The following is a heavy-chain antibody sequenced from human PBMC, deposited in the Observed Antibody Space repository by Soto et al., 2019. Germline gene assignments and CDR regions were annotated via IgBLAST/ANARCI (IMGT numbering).Heavy chain of an antibody. CDR2: IKSKTDGGTT. J-gene: IGHJ5*02. Sequence: GGSLRLSCAASGFTFTNAWINWVRQAPGKGLEWVGRIKSKTDGGTTDYAAPVKGRFTISRDDSKNTLYLQMNSLKTEDTAVYYCTTPHLDFWSGPGMFDPWGQGTLVTVSS. D-gene: IGHD3-3*01. CDR1: GFTFTNAW. CDR3: TTPHLDFWSGPGMFDP. V-gene: IGHV3-15*07.